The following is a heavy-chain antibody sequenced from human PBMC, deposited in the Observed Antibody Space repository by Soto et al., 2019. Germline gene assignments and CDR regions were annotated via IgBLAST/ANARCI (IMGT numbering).Heavy chain of an antibody. Sequence: EVQLVESGGGLVQPGGSLRLSCAASGFTLSGRSMHWVRQAPGKGLVWVSGIDNAGTDSTYADSVKGRFTSSRDNAKNMLYLHMNSLRVEDTAVYYCASGWFGPDVWGKGTTVTVSS. D-gene: IGHD3-10*01. J-gene: IGHJ6*04. CDR3: ASGWFGPDV. CDR2: IDNAGTDS. V-gene: IGHV3-74*01. CDR1: GFTLSGRS.